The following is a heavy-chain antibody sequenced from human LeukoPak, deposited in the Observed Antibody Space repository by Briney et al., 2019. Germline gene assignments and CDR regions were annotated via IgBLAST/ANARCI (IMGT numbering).Heavy chain of an antibody. CDR3: ARDANYDILTGYPEGDFDF. D-gene: IGHD3-9*01. CDR1: GGSISSYY. Sequence: SETLSLTCTVSGGSISSYYWSWIRQPPGKGLEWIGYTYYSGSTNYNPSLKSRVTISVDTSKNQFSLKLSSVTAADTAVYYCARDANYDILTGYPEGDFDFWGQGTLVTVSS. V-gene: IGHV4-59*12. J-gene: IGHJ4*02. CDR2: TYYSGST.